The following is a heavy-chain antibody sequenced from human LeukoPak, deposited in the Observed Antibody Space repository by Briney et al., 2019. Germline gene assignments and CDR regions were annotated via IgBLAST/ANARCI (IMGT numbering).Heavy chain of an antibody. CDR1: GFTFSSYW. J-gene: IGHJ4*02. CDR3: ARECAATANSRWELRPFDY. V-gene: IGHV3-74*01. Sequence: QPGRSLRLPCAASGFTFSSYWMHWVRQAPGKGLVWVSRISSDGSTTSYADSVKGRFTISRDNAKNTLYLQMNSLRAEDTAVYYCARECAATANSRWELRPFDYWGQGTLVTVSS. CDR2: ISSDGSTT. D-gene: IGHD1-26*01.